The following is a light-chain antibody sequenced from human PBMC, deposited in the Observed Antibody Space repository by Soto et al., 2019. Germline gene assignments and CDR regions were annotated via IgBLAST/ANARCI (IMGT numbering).Light chain of an antibody. Sequence: EIVMTQSPATLSVSPGGRATLSCRATQSVGSKLAWYQQKPGQAPRLLIYGASTRATGIPARFSGSGSGTEFTLTISSLQSEDFAVYYCQQYNNWPPWTFGQGTKVEIK. CDR2: GAS. J-gene: IGKJ1*01. CDR3: QQYNNWPPWT. CDR1: QSVGSK. V-gene: IGKV3-15*01.